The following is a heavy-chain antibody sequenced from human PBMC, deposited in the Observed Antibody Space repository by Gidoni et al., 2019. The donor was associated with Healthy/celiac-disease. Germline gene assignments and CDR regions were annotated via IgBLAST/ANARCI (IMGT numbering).Heavy chain of an antibody. CDR3: TREDWKARGISDY. V-gene: IGHV3-49*04. CDR1: GFPFGDYA. D-gene: IGHD1-1*01. CDR2: IRSKAYGGTT. Sequence: EVQLVESGGGLVQPGRSLRLSCTASGFPFGDYAMSWVRQAPGKGLELVGFIRSKAYGGTTEYAASVKGRFTISRDDSKSIAYLQMNSLKTEDTAVYYCTREDWKARGISDYWGQGTLVTVSS. J-gene: IGHJ4*02.